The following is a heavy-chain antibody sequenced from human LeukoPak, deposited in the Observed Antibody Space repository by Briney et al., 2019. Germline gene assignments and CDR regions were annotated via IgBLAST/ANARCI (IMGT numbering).Heavy chain of an antibody. J-gene: IGHJ4*02. CDR3: AKDPVDAVVFDY. Sequence: GGSLRLSCAASGFTFSSYAMSWVRQAPGKGLEWVSAISGSGGSTYYADSAKGRFTISRDNSKNTLYLQMNSLRAEDTAVYYCAKDPVDAVVFDYWGQGTLVTVSS. CDR1: GFTFSSYA. CDR2: ISGSGGST. V-gene: IGHV3-23*01.